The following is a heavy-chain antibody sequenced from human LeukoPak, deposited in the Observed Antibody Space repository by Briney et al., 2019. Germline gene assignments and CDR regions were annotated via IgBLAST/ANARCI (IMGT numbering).Heavy chain of an antibody. CDR3: ARARGGYDFDY. V-gene: IGHV3-7*03. CDR2: IKNDGSEK. D-gene: IGHD5-12*01. CDR1: GFVFRNYF. J-gene: IGHJ4*02. Sequence: GGSLRLSCAASGFVFRNYFMSWVRQAPGKGLEWAASIKNDGSEKYYVDSVKGRFTISRDNAKNSLYLQLNSLRAEDTAVYYCARARGGYDFDYWGQGTLVTVSS.